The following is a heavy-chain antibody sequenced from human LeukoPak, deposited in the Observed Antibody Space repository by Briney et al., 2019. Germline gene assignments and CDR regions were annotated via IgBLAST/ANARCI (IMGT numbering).Heavy chain of an antibody. CDR1: GGSFSGYY. CDR2: INHSGST. D-gene: IGHD6-19*01. Sequence: SETLSLTCAVYGGSFSGYYWSWIRQPPGKGLEWIGEINHSGSTNYNPSLKGRVTISVDTSKNQFSLKLSSVTAADTAVYYCARPAVAIVGMDVWGQGTTVTVSS. CDR3: ARPAVAIVGMDV. J-gene: IGHJ6*02. V-gene: IGHV4-34*01.